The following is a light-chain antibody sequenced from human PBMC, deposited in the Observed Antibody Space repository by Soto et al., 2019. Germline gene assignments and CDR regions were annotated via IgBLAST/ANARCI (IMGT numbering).Light chain of an antibody. Sequence: EIVLTQSPATLSLSPGERATLSCRASQSVSSYLAWYQQKPGQAPRLLIYDASNSATGIPARFSGSGSGTDFTLTISSLGPEDFAVYYCQQRSNWPRRYTFGQGTKLEIK. V-gene: IGKV3-11*01. CDR2: DAS. CDR1: QSVSSY. CDR3: QQRSNWPRRYT. J-gene: IGKJ2*01.